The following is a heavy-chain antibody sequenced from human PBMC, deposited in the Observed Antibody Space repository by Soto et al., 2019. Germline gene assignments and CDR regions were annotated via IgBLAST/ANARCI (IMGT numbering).Heavy chain of an antibody. CDR3: AKMGYSSDWY. V-gene: IGHV3-23*01. Sequence: EVQLLESGGGLVQPGGSLRLSCAASGFTFNSYTMSWVRQAPGKGLEWVSGISAGGGSTYYADSVKGRFIISRDNSKNTLSLQMNSLRVEDTAVYYCAKMGYSSDWYWGQGALVTVSS. J-gene: IGHJ4*02. D-gene: IGHD6-19*01. CDR1: GFTFNSYT. CDR2: ISAGGGST.